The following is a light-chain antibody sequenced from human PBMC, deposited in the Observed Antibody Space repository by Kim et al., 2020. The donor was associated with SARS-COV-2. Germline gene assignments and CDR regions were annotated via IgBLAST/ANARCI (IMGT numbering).Light chain of an antibody. J-gene: IGKJ4*01. Sequence: EIVLTQSPATMSLTPGERATVSCRASQTVNSDLGWYQQKPGQAPRLLIYDASNRATGIPARFSGSGPGTEFTLTISSLEPEDSAVYYCQQRRNWPLTFGGGTKVDIK. V-gene: IGKV3-11*01. CDR2: DAS. CDR3: QQRRNWPLT. CDR1: QTVNSD.